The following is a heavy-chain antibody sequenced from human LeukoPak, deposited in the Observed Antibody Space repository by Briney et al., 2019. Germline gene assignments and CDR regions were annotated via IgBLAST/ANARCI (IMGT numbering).Heavy chain of an antibody. CDR3: AKWEVLVY. J-gene: IGHJ4*02. CDR1: GFTFSSYA. CDR2: ISYDGSNK. Sequence: GRSLRLSCAASGFTFSSYAMHWVRQAPGKGLEGVAVISYDGSNKYYADSVKGRFTISRDNSKNTLYLQMNRLRAEDTAVYYCAKWEVLVYWGQGTLVTVSS. D-gene: IGHD1-26*01. V-gene: IGHV3-30-3*02.